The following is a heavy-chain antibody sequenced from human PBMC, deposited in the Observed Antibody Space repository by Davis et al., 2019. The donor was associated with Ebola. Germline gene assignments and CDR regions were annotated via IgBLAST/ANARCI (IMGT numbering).Heavy chain of an antibody. J-gene: IGHJ4*02. CDR1: GFTFSSYW. D-gene: IGHD5-24*01. V-gene: IGHV3-7*03. CDR3: ARGRWLQFSHYFDY. CDR2: IKQDGSEK. Sequence: GESLKISCAASGFTFSSYWMSWLRQALGKGLVRVANIKQDGSEKYYVDSVKSRFTTTRDNAKNSLYLQMNSLRAEETAVYYCARGRWLQFSHYFDYWGQGTLVTVSS.